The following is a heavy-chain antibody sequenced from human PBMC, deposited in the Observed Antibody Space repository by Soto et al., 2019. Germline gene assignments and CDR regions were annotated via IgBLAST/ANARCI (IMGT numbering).Heavy chain of an antibody. J-gene: IGHJ1*01. Sequence: SETLSLTCTVSGGSISSGGYYWSWIRQHPGKGLEWIGYIYYSGSTYYNPSLKSRVTISVDTSKNQFSLKLSSVTAADTAVYYYASGYSLPYFSLLQHWGQGTLVTVSS. CDR1: GGSISSGGYY. V-gene: IGHV4-31*03. CDR2: IYYSGST. CDR3: ASGYSLPYFSLLQH. D-gene: IGHD3-16*02.